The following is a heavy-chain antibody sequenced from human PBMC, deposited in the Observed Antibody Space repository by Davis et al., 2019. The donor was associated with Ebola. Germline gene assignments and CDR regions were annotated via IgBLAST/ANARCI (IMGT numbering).Heavy chain of an antibody. V-gene: IGHV3-23*01. CDR1: GLTFSNYA. Sequence: PGGSLRLSCAASGLTFSNYAMSCVRQSPGKGLEWVSSIADSGGAPYYTDSVKGRFAVSRDNSKNTLYLHMNSLRVEDTAVYYCAKRWELHYVDYWGQGALVAVSS. CDR2: IADSGGAP. J-gene: IGHJ4*02. CDR3: AKRWELHYVDY. D-gene: IGHD1-7*01.